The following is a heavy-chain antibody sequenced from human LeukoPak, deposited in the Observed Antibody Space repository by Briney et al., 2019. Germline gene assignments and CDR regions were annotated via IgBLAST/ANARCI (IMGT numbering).Heavy chain of an antibody. CDR3: AKDGQWLAFDY. D-gene: IGHD6-19*01. CDR2: ISGSSRTI. J-gene: IGHJ4*02. V-gene: IGHV3-11*01. Sequence: SGGSLRLSCAASGFTFSDFYMNWIRQAPGKGLEWVSSISGSSRTISYADSVKGRFTTSRDNAKNTLYLQMNSLRAEDTAVYYCAKDGQWLAFDYWGQGTLVTVSS. CDR1: GFTFSDFY.